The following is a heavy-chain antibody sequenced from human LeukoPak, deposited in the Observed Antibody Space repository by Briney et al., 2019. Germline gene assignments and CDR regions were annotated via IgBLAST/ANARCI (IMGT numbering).Heavy chain of an antibody. V-gene: IGHV1-8*01. CDR3: AREVRYCSSTSCFSTYYYYGMDV. CDR1: GYTFTSYD. D-gene: IGHD2-2*01. CDR2: MNPNSGNT. J-gene: IGHJ6*02. Sequence: ASVKVSCKASGYTFTSYDISWVRQATGQGLEWMGWMNPNSGNTGYAQKFQGRVTMTRNTSISTAYMELRSLRSEDTAVYYCAREVRYCSSTSCFSTYYYYGMDVWGQGTTVTVSS.